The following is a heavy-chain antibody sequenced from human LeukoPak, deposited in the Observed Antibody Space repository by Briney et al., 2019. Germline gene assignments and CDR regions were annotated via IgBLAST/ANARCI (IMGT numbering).Heavy chain of an antibody. Sequence: PGRSLRLSGAVSGFTVSGNYMSWVRQAPGKGLEWVSVLYSGGTAYYADSVEGRFTISRDNSKNTLYLQMNSLRAEDTAVYYCARGYSGYDPFDYWGQGTLVTVSS. J-gene: IGHJ4*02. D-gene: IGHD5-12*01. V-gene: IGHV3-66*01. CDR1: GFTVSGNY. CDR3: ARGYSGYDPFDY. CDR2: LYSGGTA.